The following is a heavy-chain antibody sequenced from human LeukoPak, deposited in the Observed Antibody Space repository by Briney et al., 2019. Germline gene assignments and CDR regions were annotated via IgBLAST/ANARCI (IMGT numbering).Heavy chain of an antibody. J-gene: IGHJ4*02. CDR1: GGSISSGGYY. D-gene: IGHD3-16*02. V-gene: IGHV4-31*03. CDR2: IYYSGST. CDR3: ARGSRVGGYYDYVWGSYRPTHFDY. Sequence: SQTLSLTCTVSGGSISSGGYYWSWIRQHPGKGLEWIGHIYYSGSTYYNPSLKSRVTISVDTSKNQFSLKLSSVTAADTAVYYCARGSRVGGYYDYVWGSYRPTHFDYWGQGTLVTVSS.